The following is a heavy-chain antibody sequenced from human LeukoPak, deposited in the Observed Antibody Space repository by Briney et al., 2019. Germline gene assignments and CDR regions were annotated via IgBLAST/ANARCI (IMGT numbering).Heavy chain of an antibody. D-gene: IGHD3-16*01. CDR3: ARFQGGSNAFDI. V-gene: IGHV4-61*02. J-gene: IGHJ3*02. Sequence: SQTLSLTCTVSGGSISSGSYYWSWIRQPAGKGLEWIGRIYTSGSTNYNPSLKSRVTISVDTSKNQFSLKLSSVTAADTAVYYCARFQGGSNAFDIWGQGTMVTVSS. CDR2: IYTSGST. CDR1: GGSISSGSYY.